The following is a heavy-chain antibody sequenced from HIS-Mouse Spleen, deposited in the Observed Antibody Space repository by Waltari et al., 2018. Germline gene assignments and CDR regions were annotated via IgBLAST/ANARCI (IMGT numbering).Heavy chain of an antibody. CDR2: INPNRGGT. J-gene: IGHJ4*02. Sequence: QVQLVQSGAEVKKPGASVKVACKASGYAFTGYYMHWVRQAPGQGLEWMGWINPNRGGTNYAQKFQGRVTMTRDTSISTAYMELSRLRSDDTAVYYCARGVWFGEGRLDYWGQGTLVTVSS. CDR1: GYAFTGYY. D-gene: IGHD3-10*01. CDR3: ARGVWFGEGRLDY. V-gene: IGHV1-2*02.